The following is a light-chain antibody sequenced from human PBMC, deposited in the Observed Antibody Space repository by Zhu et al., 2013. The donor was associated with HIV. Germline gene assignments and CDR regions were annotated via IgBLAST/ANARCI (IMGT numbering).Light chain of an antibody. J-gene: IGKJ2*01. V-gene: IGKV3-11*01. Sequence: EIVLTQSPVTLSLSPGERATLSCRASQSVANSLAWYQQKPGQAPRLVIYDASRRATGIPARFSGSGSGTDFTLTISSLEPEDFTVYYCQQYGTSVNTFGQGTKLEIK. CDR3: QQYGTSVNT. CDR1: QSVANS. CDR2: DAS.